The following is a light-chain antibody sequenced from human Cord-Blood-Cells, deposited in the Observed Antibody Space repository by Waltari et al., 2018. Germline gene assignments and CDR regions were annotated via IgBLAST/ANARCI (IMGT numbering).Light chain of an antibody. Sequence: EIVSTQAPGTLSLSPGERATPSCRASQSVRSSYLAWYQQNPGQAPRLLSYGASSRGTGIPDRFSGSESGTDFTLTISRLEPEDFAVYYCQQYGSSPMYSFGQGTKLEIK. CDR2: GAS. V-gene: IGKV3-20*01. J-gene: IGKJ2*03. CDR3: QQYGSSPMYS. CDR1: QSVRSSY.